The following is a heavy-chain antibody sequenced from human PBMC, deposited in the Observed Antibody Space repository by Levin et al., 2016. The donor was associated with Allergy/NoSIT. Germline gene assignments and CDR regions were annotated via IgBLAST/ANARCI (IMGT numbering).Heavy chain of an antibody. V-gene: IGHV4-61*02. CDR3: ARITDFGVPIMDY. Sequence: SETLSLTCTVSGASISSGTYYWSWIRQPAGKRLEVIGRFYAGGSTNYNPSLESRVTISVDASRNQFSLRLTSATAADTAMYYCARITDFGVPIMDYWGQGTLVTVSS. CDR2: FYAGGST. D-gene: IGHD3-3*01. J-gene: IGHJ4*02. CDR1: GASISSGTYY.